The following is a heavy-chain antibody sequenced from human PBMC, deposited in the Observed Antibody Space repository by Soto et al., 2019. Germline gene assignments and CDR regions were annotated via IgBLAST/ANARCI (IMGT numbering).Heavy chain of an antibody. Sequence: ASVKVSCKTSGNTLTSFYIHWVRQAPGQGPEWVGRLSPTTGGTNYAQHFQGRVTVTWDMSTFTAYMELSSLIYEDTAVYYCARPPGYVTDWYYFDTWGQGTQVTVSS. J-gene: IGHJ4*02. CDR2: LSPTTGGT. V-gene: IGHV1-2*02. CDR1: GNTLTSFY. CDR3: ARPPGYVTDWYYFDT. D-gene: IGHD3-9*01.